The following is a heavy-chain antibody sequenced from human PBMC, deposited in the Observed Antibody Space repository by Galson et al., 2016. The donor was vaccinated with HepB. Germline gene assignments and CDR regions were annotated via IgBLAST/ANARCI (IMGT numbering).Heavy chain of an antibody. J-gene: IGHJ5*02. V-gene: IGHV3-74*01. CDR2: INSDGTTS. Sequence: SLRLSCAASGFAFSSHWMHWVRQVPGKGLVWVARINSDGTTSDYADSVKGRFTISRDNAKNIMYLQMNSLRADDTAIYCCGRDHSVDYVTAYNWFDPWGQGDLVTVSS. D-gene: IGHD3-16*01. CDR3: GRDHSVDYVTAYNWFDP. CDR1: GFAFSSHW.